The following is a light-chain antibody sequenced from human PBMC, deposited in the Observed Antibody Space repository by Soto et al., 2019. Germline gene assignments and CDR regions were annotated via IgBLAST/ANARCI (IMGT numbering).Light chain of an antibody. V-gene: IGLV2-14*01. CDR1: SSDVGGYEY. CDR3: SSFTSSSTLPYV. J-gene: IGLJ1*01. CDR2: AVS. Sequence: QSVLTQPASVSGSPGQSITISCTGSSSDVGGYEYVSWYQQHPGKAPKLMIYAVSNRPSGVSTRFPGSKSGNTASLTISGLQADDEADYYCSSFTSSSTLPYVFGTGTKVTVL.